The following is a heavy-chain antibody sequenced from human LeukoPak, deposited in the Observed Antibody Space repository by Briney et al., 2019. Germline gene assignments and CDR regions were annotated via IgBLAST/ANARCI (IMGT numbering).Heavy chain of an antibody. CDR3: AKPTEDYGPSGY. J-gene: IGHJ4*02. D-gene: IGHD3-16*01. CDR2: IRYDGSNK. CDR1: GFTFGSYG. V-gene: IGHV3-30*02. Sequence: GGSLRLSCAASGFTFGSYGMHWVRQAPGKGLEWVAFIRYDGSNKYYADSVKGRFTISRDNSKNTLYLQMNSLRAEDTAVYYCAKPTEDYGPSGYWGQGTLVTVSS.